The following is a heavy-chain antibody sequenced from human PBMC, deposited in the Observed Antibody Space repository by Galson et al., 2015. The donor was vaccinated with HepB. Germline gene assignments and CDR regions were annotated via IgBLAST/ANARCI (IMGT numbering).Heavy chain of an antibody. CDR3: AKDVLYDFRGIDY. CDR1: GFTFSSYG. V-gene: IGHV3-30*18. D-gene: IGHD3-3*01. J-gene: IGHJ4*02. Sequence: SLRLSCAASGFTFSSYGMHWVRQAPGKGLEWVAVISYDGSNKYYADSVKGRFTISRDNSKNTLYLQMNSLRAEDTAVYYCAKDVLYDFRGIDYWGQGTLVTVSS. CDR2: ISYDGSNK.